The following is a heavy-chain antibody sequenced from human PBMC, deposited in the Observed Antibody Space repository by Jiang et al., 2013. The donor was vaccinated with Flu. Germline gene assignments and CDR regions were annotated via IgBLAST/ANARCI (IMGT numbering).Heavy chain of an antibody. Sequence: RLSCAASGFTFSSYEMNWVRQAPGKGLEWVSYISSSGSTIYYADSVKGRFTISRDNAKNSLYLQMNSLRAEDTAVYYCARTGYSSSWSYYGMDVWGQGTTVTVSS. J-gene: IGHJ6*02. D-gene: IGHD6-13*01. CDR2: ISSSGSTI. CDR3: ARTGYSSSWSYYGMDV. V-gene: IGHV3-48*03. CDR1: GFTFSSYE.